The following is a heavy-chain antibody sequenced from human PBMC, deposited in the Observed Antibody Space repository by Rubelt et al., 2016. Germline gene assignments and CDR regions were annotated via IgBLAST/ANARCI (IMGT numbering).Heavy chain of an antibody. V-gene: IGHV4-34*01. CDR3: ARGQGRDGYIH. CDR1: GGSVSGYY. Sequence: QVQLQQWGAGLLKPSETLSLTCAVYGGSVSGYYWSWIRQPPGKGLEWIGEINHSGSTNYNPSLKSRFTISVDTSKNQFPLKLGSVTAADTAVYYCARGQGRDGYIHWGQGTLVTVSS. CDR2: INHSGST. J-gene: IGHJ4*02. D-gene: IGHD5-24*01.